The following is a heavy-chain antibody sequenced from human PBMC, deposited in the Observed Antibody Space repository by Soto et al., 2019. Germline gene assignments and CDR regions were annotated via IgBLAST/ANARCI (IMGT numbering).Heavy chain of an antibody. D-gene: IGHD3-10*01. CDR2: IYSGGDT. J-gene: IGHJ6*04. CDR3: ARKTDSIPSGGDV. CDR1: GFAVRHNY. V-gene: IGHV3-53*04. Sequence: EVQLVESGGGLVQPGGSLRLSCTASGFAVRHNYMTWVRQAPGKGLEWVSLIYSGGDTAYADSVKGRFTISRHTSQNTLYLQMNSLRAEDTAVHYCARKTDSIPSGGDVWGKGTAVTVSS.